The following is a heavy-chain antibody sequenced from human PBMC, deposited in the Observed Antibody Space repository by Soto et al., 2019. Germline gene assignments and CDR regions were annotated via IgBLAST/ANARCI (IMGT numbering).Heavy chain of an antibody. CDR1: GFTFGDYA. CDR3: TCHTVTTIRSIDY. Sequence: GGSLRLSCTGSGFTFGDYAFAWFRQAPGKGPEWVGFIKSKAFGGTAHYAASVGGRFTISRDDSKSFAYLEMNNLNPGDTAVYYCTCHTVTTIRSIDYWGQGSLVTVSS. CDR2: IKSKAFGGTA. D-gene: IGHD4-17*01. J-gene: IGHJ4*02. V-gene: IGHV3-49*03.